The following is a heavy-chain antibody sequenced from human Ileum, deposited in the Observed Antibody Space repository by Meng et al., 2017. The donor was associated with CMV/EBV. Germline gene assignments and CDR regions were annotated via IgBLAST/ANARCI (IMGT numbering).Heavy chain of an antibody. V-gene: IGHV3-7*01. Sequence: GESLKISCAASGFTFNDNWMGWVRQAPGKGLEWVASINQGGIEKHYMDSVKGRFTISRDNAKNSLYLQMNSLRAEDTAVYHCARYRAHPEYWGQGTVVTVSS. CDR3: ARYRAHPEY. D-gene: IGHD2-2*01. CDR1: GFTFNDNW. J-gene: IGHJ4*02. CDR2: INQGGIEK.